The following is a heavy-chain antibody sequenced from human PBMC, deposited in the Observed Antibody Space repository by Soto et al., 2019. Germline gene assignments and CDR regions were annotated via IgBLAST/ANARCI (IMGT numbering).Heavy chain of an antibody. D-gene: IGHD6-19*01. J-gene: IGHJ3*02. V-gene: IGHV3-30*18. CDR2: ISYDGSNK. Sequence: QVQLVESGGGVVQPGRSLRLSCAASGFTFSSYGMHWVRQAPGKGLEWVAVISYDGSNKYYADSVKGRLTISRDNSKNTQNLQMNSLRGEDTVVCYGAKENGSGCDGLRVGDACDIWGQGTTVTVSS. CDR1: GFTFSSYG. CDR3: AKENGSGCDGLRVGDACDI.